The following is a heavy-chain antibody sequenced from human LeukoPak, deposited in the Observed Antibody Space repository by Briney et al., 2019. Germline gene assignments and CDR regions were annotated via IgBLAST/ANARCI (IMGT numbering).Heavy chain of an antibody. D-gene: IGHD1-14*01. Sequence: SETLSLTCTVSGGSISSYYWSWIRQPPGKGLEWIGYIYYSGGTNYNSSLKSRVKISVDTSKKQFSLKLSSVTAADTAVYYCARHISLGTGIDYWGQGTLVTVSS. J-gene: IGHJ4*02. CDR1: GGSISSYY. CDR2: IYYSGGT. CDR3: ARHISLGTGIDY. V-gene: IGHV4-59*08.